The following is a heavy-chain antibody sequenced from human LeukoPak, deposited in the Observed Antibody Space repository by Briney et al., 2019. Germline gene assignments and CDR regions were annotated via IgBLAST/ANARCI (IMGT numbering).Heavy chain of an antibody. CDR1: GGSISSYY. CDR3: ARGRYCSSTSCYHFDY. J-gene: IGHJ4*02. D-gene: IGHD2-2*01. CDR2: IYTSGST. Sequence: PSETLSLTCTVSGGSISSYYWSWIRQPAGKGPEWIGRIYTSGSTNYNPSLKSRVTMSVDTSKNQFSLKLSSVTAADTAVYYCARGRYCSSTSCYHFDYWGQGTLVTVSS. V-gene: IGHV4-4*07.